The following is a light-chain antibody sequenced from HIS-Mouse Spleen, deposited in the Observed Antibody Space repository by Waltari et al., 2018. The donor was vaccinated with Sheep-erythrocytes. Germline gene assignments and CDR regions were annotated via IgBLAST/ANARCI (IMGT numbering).Light chain of an antibody. CDR1: RSDVGGYNY. Sequence: QSALTQPASVSGSPGQSITISCTGTRSDVGGYNYLSWYQQHPGKAPKLMIYEVSNRPSGVSNRFSGSKSGNTASLTISGLQAEDEADYYCSSYTSSSTWVFGGGTKLTVL. CDR2: EVS. V-gene: IGLV2-14*01. J-gene: IGLJ3*02. CDR3: SSYTSSSTWV.